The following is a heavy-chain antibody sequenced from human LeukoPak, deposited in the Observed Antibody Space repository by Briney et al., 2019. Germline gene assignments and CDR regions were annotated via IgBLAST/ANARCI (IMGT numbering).Heavy chain of an antibody. CDR1: GGSISSYY. Sequence: PSETLSLTCTVSGGSISSYYWSWIRQPAGKGLEWIGRIYTSGSTNYNPSLKSRVTMSVDTSKNQFSLKLSSVTAADTAVYYCARGETSSPDPDNWFDPWGQGTLVTVSS. J-gene: IGHJ5*02. CDR2: IYTSGST. D-gene: IGHD6-13*01. CDR3: ARGETSSPDPDNWFDP. V-gene: IGHV4-4*07.